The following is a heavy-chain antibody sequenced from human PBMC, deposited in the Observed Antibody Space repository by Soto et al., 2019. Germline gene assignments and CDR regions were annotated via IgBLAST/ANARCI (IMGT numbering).Heavy chain of an antibody. D-gene: IGHD3-9*01. Sequence: EVQLVESGGGLVQPGGSLRLSCAASGFTVSSNYMSWVRQAPGKGLEWVSVIYSGGSTYYAASVKGRFTISRDNSKNTLYLQMNSLRAEDTAVYYCASYDYDILTGYVDYWGQGTLVTVSS. J-gene: IGHJ4*02. CDR3: ASYDYDILTGYVDY. CDR2: IYSGGST. CDR1: GFTVSSNY. V-gene: IGHV3-66*01.